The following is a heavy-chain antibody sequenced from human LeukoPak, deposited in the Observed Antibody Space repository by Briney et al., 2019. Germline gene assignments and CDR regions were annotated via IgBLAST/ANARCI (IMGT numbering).Heavy chain of an antibody. V-gene: IGHV1-18*01. D-gene: IGHD3-10*01. J-gene: IGHJ5*02. CDR3: ARDRDGSGIAGWFDP. CDR2: ISAYNGNT. Sequence: ASVKVSCKASGYTFTSYGISWVRQAPGQGLEWMGWISAYNGNTNYAQKLQGRVTMTTDTSTSTAYMELRSLRSDDTAVYYCARDRDGSGIAGWFDPWGQGTLVTVSS. CDR1: GYTFTSYG.